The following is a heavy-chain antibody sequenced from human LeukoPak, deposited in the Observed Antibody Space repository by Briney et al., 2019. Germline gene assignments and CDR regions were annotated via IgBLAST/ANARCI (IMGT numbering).Heavy chain of an antibody. CDR3: AKVTYGSGTYGAFDS. Sequence: QSGGSLRLSCAASGFTFSSFWMSWVRQAPGKGLEWVSTISGSGDYTYYADSVKGRFTISRDNSKNTLYLQMNSLRAEDTAVYYCAKVTYGSGTYGAFDSWGQGTLVTVSS. CDR1: GFTFSSFW. CDR2: ISGSGDYT. D-gene: IGHD3-10*01. J-gene: IGHJ4*02. V-gene: IGHV3-23*01.